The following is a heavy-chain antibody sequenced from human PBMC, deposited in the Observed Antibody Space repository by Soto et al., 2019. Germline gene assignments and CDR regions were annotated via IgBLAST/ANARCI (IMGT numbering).Heavy chain of an antibody. CDR1: GYTFTSYG. V-gene: IGHV1-18*01. CDR3: ARIFGDFHWYFDL. CDR2: ISAYNGNT. D-gene: IGHD4-17*01. J-gene: IGHJ2*01. Sequence: QVQLVQSGAEVKKPGASVKVSCKASGYTFTSYGISWVRQAPGQGLEWMGWISAYNGNTNYAQKLQGRVTITTDTSTSTGYMEVRSPRCEHTAVYYCARIFGDFHWYFDLWGRGTLVTVSS.